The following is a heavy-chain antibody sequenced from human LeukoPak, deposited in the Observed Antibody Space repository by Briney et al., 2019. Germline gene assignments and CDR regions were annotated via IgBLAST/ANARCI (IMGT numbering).Heavy chain of an antibody. CDR1: GFTFSSYN. D-gene: IGHD2-2*01. V-gene: IGHV3-21*01. J-gene: IGHJ4*02. Sequence: GGSLRLSCAASGFTFSSYNMNWVRQAPGKGLEWVSSISSSSSYIYYADSVKGRFTISRDNAKNSLYLQMNSLRAEDTAVYYCARGGYCSSTSCYAPDYWGQGTLVTVSS. CDR3: ARGGYCSSTSCYAPDY. CDR2: ISSSSSYI.